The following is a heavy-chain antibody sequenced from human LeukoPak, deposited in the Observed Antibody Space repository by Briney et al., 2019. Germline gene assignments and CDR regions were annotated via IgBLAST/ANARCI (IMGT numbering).Heavy chain of an antibody. J-gene: IGHJ6*02. CDR3: ATSSGVRNYYYYGMDV. CDR2: FDPEDGET. Sequence: EASVKVSCKVSGCTLTELSMHWLRQATGNMLIWIACFDPEDGETIYAQKFQGRVTMTEDTSTDTAYMELSSLSSEDTAVYYCATSSGVRNYYYYGMDVWGQGTTVTVSS. V-gene: IGHV1-24*01. D-gene: IGHD1-1*01. CDR1: GCTLTELS.